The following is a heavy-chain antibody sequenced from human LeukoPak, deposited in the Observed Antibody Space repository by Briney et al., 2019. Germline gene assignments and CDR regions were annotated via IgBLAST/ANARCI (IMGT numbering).Heavy chain of an antibody. Sequence: SETLSLTCTVSAYSISSGYFWGWIRQPPGKGPEWIGSIFHSGSVYYNPSLQSRVTISVDTSTNRFSLKLSSVTAADTAVYYCARVSGYNWNFDYWGQGTLVTVSS. J-gene: IGHJ4*02. CDR2: IFHSGSV. V-gene: IGHV4-38-2*02. CDR3: ARVSGYNWNFDY. CDR1: AYSISSGYF. D-gene: IGHD5-24*01.